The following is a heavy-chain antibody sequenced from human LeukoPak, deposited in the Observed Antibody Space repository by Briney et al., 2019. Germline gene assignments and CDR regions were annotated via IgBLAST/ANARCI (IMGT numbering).Heavy chain of an antibody. CDR2: IYHSGNS. V-gene: IGHV4-38-2*01. D-gene: IGHD6-19*01. Sequence: SETLSLTCAVSGYSISSGYYWGWVRQPPGKGLEWIGSIYHSGNSYYNPSLRSRVTISVDTSKNQFFLKVSSVTAADTAVYYCARRAGSGWPTFDYWGQGTLVTVSP. J-gene: IGHJ4*02. CDR1: GYSISSGYY. CDR3: ARRAGSGWPTFDY.